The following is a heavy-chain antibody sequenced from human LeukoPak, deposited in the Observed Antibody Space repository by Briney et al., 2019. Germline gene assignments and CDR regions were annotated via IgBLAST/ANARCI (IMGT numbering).Heavy chain of an antibody. CDR3: ARDGTSTDDY. V-gene: IGHV1-18*01. J-gene: IGHJ4*02. D-gene: IGHD2-2*01. CDR1: GYTFSNFG. CDR2: ISGNNDNP. Sequence: ASVKLSCKASGYTFSNFGINWVRQAPGQGLEWMGWISGNNDNPNYGQKFQGGFTVTTDSSTNTAYMELRDLRFDDTAVYYCARDGTSTDDYWGQGTLVTVSS.